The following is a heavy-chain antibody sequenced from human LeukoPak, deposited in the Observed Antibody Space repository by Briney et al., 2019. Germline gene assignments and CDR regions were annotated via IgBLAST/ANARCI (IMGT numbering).Heavy chain of an antibody. Sequence: PGGSLRLSCAASGFTFSTYAMSWVRQAPGKGLEWVSAISGSGGSTYYADSVKGRFTISRDNSKNTLYLQMNSPRAEDTAVYYCAKIVEGTMIVVVIDYWGQGTLVTVSS. CDR3: AKIVEGTMIVVVIDY. D-gene: IGHD3-22*01. V-gene: IGHV3-23*01. CDR1: GFTFSTYA. J-gene: IGHJ4*02. CDR2: ISGSGGST.